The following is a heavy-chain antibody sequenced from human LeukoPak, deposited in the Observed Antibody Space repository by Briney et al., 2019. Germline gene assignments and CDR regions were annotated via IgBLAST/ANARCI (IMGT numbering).Heavy chain of an antibody. CDR3: ARILRYFDWYSTHYFDY. CDR1: GGSISSGSYY. CDR2: IYTSGST. D-gene: IGHD3-9*01. J-gene: IGHJ4*02. V-gene: IGHV4-61*02. Sequence: SETLSLTCTVSGGSISSGSYYWSWIRQPAGKGLEWIGRIYTSGSTNYNPSLKSRVTISVDTSKNQFSLKLSSVTAADTAVYYCARILRYFDWYSTHYFDYWGQGTLVTVSS.